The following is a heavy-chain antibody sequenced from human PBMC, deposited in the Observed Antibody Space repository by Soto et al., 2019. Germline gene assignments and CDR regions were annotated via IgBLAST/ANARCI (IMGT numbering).Heavy chain of an antibody. D-gene: IGHD4-17*01. CDR3: ATLAGYGESYFDY. CDR1: GFTFSSYS. CDR2: ISSSSSYI. V-gene: IGHV3-21*01. Sequence: GGSLRLSCAASGFTFSSYSMNWVRQAPGKGLEWVSSISSSSSYIYYADSVKGRFTISRDNAKNSLYLQMNSLRAEDTAVYYCATLAGYGESYFDYWGQGTLVTVSS. J-gene: IGHJ4*02.